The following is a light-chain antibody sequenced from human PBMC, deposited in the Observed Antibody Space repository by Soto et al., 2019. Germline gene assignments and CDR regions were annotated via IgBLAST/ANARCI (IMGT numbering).Light chain of an antibody. Sequence: QSALTQPASVSASPGQSITISCTGTSSDVGYYNHVSWYQQHPGKVPKVLIFDVSVRPSGVSNRFSGSKSGNTASLTISGLQAEDEADYYCGSYTSTNTVVFGGGTKVTVL. CDR2: DVS. CDR3: GSYTSTNTVV. V-gene: IGLV2-14*01. J-gene: IGLJ2*01. CDR1: SSDVGYYNH.